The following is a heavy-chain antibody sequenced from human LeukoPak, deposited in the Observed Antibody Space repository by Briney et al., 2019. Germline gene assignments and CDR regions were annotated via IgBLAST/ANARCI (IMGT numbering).Heavy chain of an antibody. CDR1: GGSISSSF. J-gene: IGHJ4*02. CDR3: ASNPRGSSWARCDY. Sequence: SETLSLTCTVSGGSISSSFCSWIRQPPGKGLEGIGYIYYSGSTNYNYNPSLKSRVTISIDTSESQFSLKLNSVTAADTAVYFCASNPRGSSWARCDYWGQGTLVTVSS. V-gene: IGHV4-59*08. CDR2: IYYSGSTNY. D-gene: IGHD6-13*01.